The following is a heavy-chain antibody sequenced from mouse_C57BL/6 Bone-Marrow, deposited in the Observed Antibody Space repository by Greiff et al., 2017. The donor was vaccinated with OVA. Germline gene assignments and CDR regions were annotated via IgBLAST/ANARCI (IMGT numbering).Heavy chain of an antibody. D-gene: IGHD2-4*01. CDR2: IYPRSGNT. CDR3: ARSRLRRGAY. Sequence: QVQLQQSGAELARPGASVKLSCKASGYTFTSYGISWVKQRPGQGLEWIGAIYPRSGNTYYNEKFKGKATLTADKSSSTAYMELRSLTSEDSAVYVCARSRLRRGAYWGQGTLVTVSA. J-gene: IGHJ3*01. V-gene: IGHV1-81*01. CDR1: GYTFTSYG.